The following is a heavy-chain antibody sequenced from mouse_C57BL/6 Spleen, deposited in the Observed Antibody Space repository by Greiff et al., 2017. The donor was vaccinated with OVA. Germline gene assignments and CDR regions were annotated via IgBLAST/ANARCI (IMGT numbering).Heavy chain of an antibody. Sequence: VQLQQSGAELVKPGASVKMSCKASGYTFTTYPIEWMKQNHGKSLEWIGNFHPYNDDTKYNEKFKGKATLTVEKSSSTAYMQLSSLTSEDSAVYYCATDYDRGWFAYWGQGTLVTVSA. CDR2: FHPYNDDT. D-gene: IGHD2-4*01. CDR1: GYTFTTYP. V-gene: IGHV1-47*01. CDR3: ATDYDRGWFAY. J-gene: IGHJ3*01.